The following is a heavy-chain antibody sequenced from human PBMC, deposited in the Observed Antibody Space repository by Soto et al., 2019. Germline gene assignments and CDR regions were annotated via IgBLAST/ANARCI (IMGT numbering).Heavy chain of an antibody. CDR3: ARVFGSGSYYYYYGMDV. Sequence: GGSLRLSCAASGFTFSSYWMHWVRQAPGKGLVWVSRINSDGSSTSYADSVKGRFTISRDNAKNTLYLQMNSLRAGDTAVYYCARVFGSGSYYYYYGMDVWGQGTTVTVSS. CDR1: GFTFSSYW. D-gene: IGHD3-10*01. J-gene: IGHJ6*02. CDR2: INSDGSST. V-gene: IGHV3-74*01.